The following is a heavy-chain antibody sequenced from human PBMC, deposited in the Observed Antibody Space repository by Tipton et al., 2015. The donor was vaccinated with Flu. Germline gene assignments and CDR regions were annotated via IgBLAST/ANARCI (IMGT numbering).Heavy chain of an antibody. CDR2: IYHSGST. CDR1: GYSISSGYY. CDR3: ARQLSVGGTSGFDY. D-gene: IGHD1-26*01. Sequence: TLSLTCAVSGYSISSGYYWGWIRQPPGKGLEWIGSIYHSGSTYYNPSLKSRATISVGTSKNQFSLKLSSVTAADTAVYYCARQLSVGGTSGFDYRGQGTLVTVPS. V-gene: IGHV4-38-2*01. J-gene: IGHJ4*02.